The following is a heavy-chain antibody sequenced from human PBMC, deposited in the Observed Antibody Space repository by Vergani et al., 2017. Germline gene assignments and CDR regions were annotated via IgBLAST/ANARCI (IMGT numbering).Heavy chain of an antibody. CDR2: IDPSDSYT. Sequence: EVQLVQSGAEVKKPGESLRISCKGSGYSFTSYWISWVRQMPGKGLEWMGRIDPSDSYTHYSPSFQGHVTISADKSISTAYLQWSSLKASDTAIYYCARQVAVAGKWWGPYYYYGMDVWGQGTTVTVSS. CDR1: GYSFTSYW. J-gene: IGHJ6*02. D-gene: IGHD6-19*01. V-gene: IGHV5-10-1*01. CDR3: ARQVAVAGKWWGPYYYYGMDV.